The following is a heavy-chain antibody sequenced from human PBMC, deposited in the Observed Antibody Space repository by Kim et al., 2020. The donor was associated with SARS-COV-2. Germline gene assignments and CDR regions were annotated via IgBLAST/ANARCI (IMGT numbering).Heavy chain of an antibody. J-gene: IGHJ4*02. D-gene: IGHD4-4*01. CDR1: GFTFSDFN. Sequence: GGSLRLSFAASGFTFSDFNMHWVRQAPGKGLIWVSRINDDGSDTRYADFAKGRFTISRDNAKNTLNLQMHSLRAEDTAVYYCARDLDYILFDYWGQGALVTVSS. CDR2: INDDGSDT. CDR3: ARDLDYILFDY. V-gene: IGHV3-74*01.